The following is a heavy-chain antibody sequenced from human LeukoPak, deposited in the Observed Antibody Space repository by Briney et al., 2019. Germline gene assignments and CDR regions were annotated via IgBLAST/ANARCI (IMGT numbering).Heavy chain of an antibody. Sequence: GGSLRLSCAASGFTFSSYGMHWVRQAPGKGLEWVAVIWYDGSNKYYADSVKGRFTISRDNSKNTLYLQMNSLRAEDTAVYYCARDQGSSSSLNNYYYGMDVWGQGTTVTVSS. CDR2: IWYDGSNK. J-gene: IGHJ6*02. CDR1: GFTFSSYG. CDR3: ARDQGSSSSLNNYYYGMDV. V-gene: IGHV3-33*01. D-gene: IGHD6-13*01.